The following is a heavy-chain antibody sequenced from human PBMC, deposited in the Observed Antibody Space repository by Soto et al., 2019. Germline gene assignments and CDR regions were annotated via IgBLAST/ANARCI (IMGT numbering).Heavy chain of an antibody. Sequence: GGSLRLSCAASGFTFSNYAMNWVRQAPGKGLEWVSGISGGSGDSTFYADSVKGRFTISRDNSKNTLHLQMNSLRTEDTAVYYCAKNQPSWATRAAFDYWGQGTLVTVS. D-gene: IGHD2-2*01. V-gene: IGHV3-23*01. CDR2: ISGGSGDST. CDR3: AKNQPSWATRAAFDY. J-gene: IGHJ4*02. CDR1: GFTFSNYA.